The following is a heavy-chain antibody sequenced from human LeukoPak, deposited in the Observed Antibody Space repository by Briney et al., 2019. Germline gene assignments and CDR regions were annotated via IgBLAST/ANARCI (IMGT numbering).Heavy chain of an antibody. CDR3: TSNLYCSTSNCYTLDN. CDR1: GFTFSNGW. CDR2: IKSKSERGTT. V-gene: IGHV3-15*01. J-gene: IGHJ4*02. D-gene: IGHD2-2*02. Sequence: GGSLRLSCAASGFTFSNGWMSWVRQAPGKGLEWVGRIKSKSERGTTDYAAPVKGRFTISRDGSTNTVYLHMNSLKTEDTAVYFCTSNLYCSTSNCYTLDNWGQGTLVAVSP.